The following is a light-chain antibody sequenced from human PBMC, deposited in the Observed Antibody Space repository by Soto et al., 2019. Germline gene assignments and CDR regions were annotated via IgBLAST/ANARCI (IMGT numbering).Light chain of an antibody. CDR1: SSDVGGYNY. Sequence: QSVLTQPASVSGSPGQSITISCTGTSSDVGGYNYVSWFQHHPGKAPKLIIYEVSYRPSGVSNRFSGSKSGNTASLTISGLQAEDEADYYCSSYTSSSTRVFGGGTKLTVL. J-gene: IGLJ3*02. CDR2: EVS. CDR3: SSYTSSSTRV. V-gene: IGLV2-14*01.